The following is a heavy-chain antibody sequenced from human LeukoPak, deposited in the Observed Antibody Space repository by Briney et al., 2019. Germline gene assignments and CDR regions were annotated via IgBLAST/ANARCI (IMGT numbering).Heavy chain of an antibody. CDR2: ISSSSSYI. J-gene: IGHJ4*02. D-gene: IGHD2-21*02. CDR1: GFTFSSYS. V-gene: IGHV3-21*01. Sequence: GGSLRLSCAASGFTFSSYSMNWVRQAPGKGPEWVSSISSSSSYIYYADSVKGRFTISRDNAKNSLYLQMNSLRAEDTAVYYCASDLAYCGGDCYLDSNWGQGTLVTVSS. CDR3: ASDLAYCGGDCYLDSN.